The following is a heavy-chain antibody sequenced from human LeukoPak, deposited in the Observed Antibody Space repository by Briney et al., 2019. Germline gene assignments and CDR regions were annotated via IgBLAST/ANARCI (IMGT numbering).Heavy chain of an antibody. CDR1: GGSFSGYY. CDR3: ARRSWWVVAATSYYYYGMDV. CDR2: INHSGST. Sequence: SETLSLTCAVYGGSFSGYYWSWIRQPPGKGLEWIGEINHSGSTNYNPSLKSRVTISVDTSKNQFSLKLSSVTAADTAVYYCARRSWWVVAATSYYYYGMDVWGQGTTVTVSS. V-gene: IGHV4-34*01. D-gene: IGHD2-15*01. J-gene: IGHJ6*02.